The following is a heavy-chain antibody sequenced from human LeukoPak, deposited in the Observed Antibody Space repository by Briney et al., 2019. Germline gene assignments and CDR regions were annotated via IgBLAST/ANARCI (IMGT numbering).Heavy chain of an antibody. J-gene: IGHJ5*02. Sequence: SETLSLTCTVSGGSVSSGSYYWSWIRQPPGKGQEWIGYVYYTGSANYNPSLKSRVTISVDTSKNQFSLKLTSVTAADTAVYYCARSGVGVAGTDRWGQGTLVTVSS. CDR1: GGSVSSGSYY. CDR2: VYYTGSA. V-gene: IGHV4-61*01. D-gene: IGHD6-19*01. CDR3: ARSGVGVAGTDR.